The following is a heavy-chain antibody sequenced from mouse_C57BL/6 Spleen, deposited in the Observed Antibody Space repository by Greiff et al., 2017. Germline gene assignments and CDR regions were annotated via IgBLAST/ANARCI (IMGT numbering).Heavy chain of an antibody. CDR2: IDPETGGT. Sequence: VHLVESGAELVRPGASVTLSCKASGYTFTDYEMHWVKQTPVHGLEWIGAIDPETGGTAYNQKFKGKAILTADKSSSTAYMELRSLTSEDSAVYYCTISNYGRDYWGQGTTLTVSS. D-gene: IGHD2-5*01. CDR1: GYTFTDYE. CDR3: TISNYGRDY. J-gene: IGHJ2*01. V-gene: IGHV1-15*01.